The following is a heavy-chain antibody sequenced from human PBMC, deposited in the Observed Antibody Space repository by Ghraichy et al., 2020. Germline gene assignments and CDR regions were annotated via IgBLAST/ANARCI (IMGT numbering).Heavy chain of an antibody. D-gene: IGHD2-15*01. CDR2: ISSSSTYI. CDR1: GFIFSDYS. Sequence: GESLNISCAPSGFIFSDYSMSWVRQAPGKGLEWISSISSSSTYIYKADSVKGRFTISRDNAKNSLYLQMNSLRAEDTALYYCARIGRDYGMDVWGQGTTVTVSS. CDR3: ARIGRDYGMDV. J-gene: IGHJ6*02. V-gene: IGHV3-21*01.